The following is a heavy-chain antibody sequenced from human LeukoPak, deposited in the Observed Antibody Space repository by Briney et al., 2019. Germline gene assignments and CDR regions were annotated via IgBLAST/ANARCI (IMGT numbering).Heavy chain of an antibody. J-gene: IGHJ4*02. Sequence: SETLSLTCTVSGGSISSSSYYWSWIRQPPGKGLEWIGYIYYSGSTNYNPSLKSRVTISVDTSKNQFSLKLSSVTAADTAVYYCARDRGSSGYWGQGTLVTVSS. CDR1: GGSISSSSYY. CDR3: ARDRGSSGY. D-gene: IGHD3-22*01. CDR2: IYYSGST. V-gene: IGHV4-61*01.